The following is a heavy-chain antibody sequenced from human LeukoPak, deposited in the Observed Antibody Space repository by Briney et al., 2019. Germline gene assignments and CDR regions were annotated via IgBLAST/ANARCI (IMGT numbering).Heavy chain of an antibody. CDR1: GFSFSSYW. V-gene: IGHV3-7*01. CDR2: IKQDGSEK. Sequence: PGWSLRLSCAASGFSFSSYWMSWVRQAPGKGLEWVATIKQDGSEKYYVDSVKGRFTISRDNAKNSLYLQMNSLRAEDTAVYYCASDVIIAAAGQNYYYYMDVWGKGTTVTVSS. J-gene: IGHJ6*03. D-gene: IGHD6-13*01. CDR3: ASDVIIAAAGQNYYYYMDV.